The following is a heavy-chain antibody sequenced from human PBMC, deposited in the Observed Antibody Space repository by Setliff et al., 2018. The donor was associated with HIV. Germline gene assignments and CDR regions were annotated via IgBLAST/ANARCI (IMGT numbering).Heavy chain of an antibody. J-gene: IGHJ4*02. D-gene: IGHD6-6*01. Sequence: PGGSLRLSCAASGFTFSSYAMSWVRQAPGKGLEWVSAISGSGGSTYYAVSVKGRFTTSRDNSKNTLYLQMNSLRVEDTAVYYCAKEPKLGGIAAPFDYWGQGTLVTAPQ. V-gene: IGHV3-23*01. CDR1: GFTFSSYA. CDR3: AKEPKLGGIAAPFDY. CDR2: ISGSGGST.